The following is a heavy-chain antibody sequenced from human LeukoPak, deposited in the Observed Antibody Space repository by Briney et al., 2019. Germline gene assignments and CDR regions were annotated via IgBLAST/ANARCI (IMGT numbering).Heavy chain of an antibody. CDR3: ARDKGPPAGRAFDI. CDR2: IYDSGST. Sequence: SETLSPTCTVSGGSIRSSYYYWGWIRQPPGKGLEWIGSIYDSGSTNYNPSLKSRVTISVDTSKNQFSLKLSSVTAADTAVYYCARDKGPPAGRAFDIWGQGTMVTVSS. D-gene: IGHD6-25*01. CDR1: GGSIRSSYYY. V-gene: IGHV4-39*07. J-gene: IGHJ3*02.